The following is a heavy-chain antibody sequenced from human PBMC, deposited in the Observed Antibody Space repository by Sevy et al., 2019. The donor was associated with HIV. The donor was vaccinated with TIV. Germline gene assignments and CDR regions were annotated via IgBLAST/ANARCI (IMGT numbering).Heavy chain of an antibody. V-gene: IGHV3-23*01. Sequence: GGSLRLSCAASGFTFSSYAMSWVRQAPGKGLEWVSAISGSGGSTYYADSVKGRFTISRDNSKNTRYLQMNSLRAEDTAVYYCAKDAHSSRWYGRDYRGQGTLVTVSS. CDR3: AKDAHSSRWYGRDY. D-gene: IGHD6-13*01. CDR2: ISGSGGST. CDR1: GFTFSSYA. J-gene: IGHJ4*02.